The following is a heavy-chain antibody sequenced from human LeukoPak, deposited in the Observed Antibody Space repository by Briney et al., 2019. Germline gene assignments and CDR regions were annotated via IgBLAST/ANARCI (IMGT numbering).Heavy chain of an antibody. CDR3: ARRWVYDKRAFDA. J-gene: IGHJ3*01. CDR1: GGSISGTYY. V-gene: IGHV4-59*08. Sequence: SETLSLTCTVSGGSISGTYYWSWIWQPPGKGLEWIGYIYYAGTTDSNPSLRSRVTISLDTSKNQFSLNLSSVTAADTAVYYCARRWVYDKRAFDAWGQGTTVTVSS. D-gene: IGHD3-16*01. CDR2: IYYAGTT.